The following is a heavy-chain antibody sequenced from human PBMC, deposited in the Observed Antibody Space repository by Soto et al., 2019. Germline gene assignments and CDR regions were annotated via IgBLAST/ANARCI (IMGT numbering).Heavy chain of an antibody. CDR1: GGTFSSYA. CDR3: AREWALDYYGSGSPFDY. CDR2: ISPIFGTA. Sequence: QVQLVQSGAEVKKPGSSVKVSCKASGGTFSSYAISWVRQAPGQGLEWMGGISPIFGTANYAQKFQGRVTITADESTSTAYMELSSLRSEDTAVYYCAREWALDYYGSGSPFDYWGQGTLVTVSS. D-gene: IGHD3-10*01. J-gene: IGHJ4*02. V-gene: IGHV1-69*12.